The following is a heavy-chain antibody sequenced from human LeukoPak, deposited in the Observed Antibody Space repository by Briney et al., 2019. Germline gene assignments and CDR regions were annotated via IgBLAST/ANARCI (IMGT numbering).Heavy chain of an antibody. V-gene: IGHV4-34*01. CDR1: GGSFSGYY. CDR3: ASRVRYYYDSSGYYPYYFDY. D-gene: IGHD3-22*01. J-gene: IGHJ4*02. Sequence: SETLSLTCAVYGGSFSGYYWSWIRQPLGKGLEWIGEINHSGSTNYNPSLKSRVTISVDTSKNQFSLKLSSVTAADTAVYYCASRVRYYYDSSGYYPYYFDYWGQGTLVTVSS. CDR2: INHSGST.